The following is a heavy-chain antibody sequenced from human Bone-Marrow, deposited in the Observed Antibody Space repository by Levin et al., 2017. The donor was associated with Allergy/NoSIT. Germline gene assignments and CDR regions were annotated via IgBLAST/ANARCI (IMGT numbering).Heavy chain of an antibody. CDR2: IGGIDGGT. CDR1: GFTFSNYA. D-gene: IGHD5-12*01. CDR3: ARTTVDGFDS. V-gene: IGHV3-23*01. J-gene: IGHJ4*02. Sequence: GESLKISCAASGFTFSNYAMSWVRQAPGKGLECVSTIGGIDGGTYYANSVKGRFTISRDNSNNTLFVRMHSLTAEDTAVYYCARTTVDGFDSWGQGTLVTVSP.